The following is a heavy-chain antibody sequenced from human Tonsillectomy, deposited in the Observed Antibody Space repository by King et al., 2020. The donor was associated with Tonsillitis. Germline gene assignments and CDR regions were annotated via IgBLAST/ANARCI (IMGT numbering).Heavy chain of an antibody. D-gene: IGHD5-18*01. CDR2: IYQSGST. CDR3: ARGGYTYGFDY. Sequence: HVQLQESGPGLVKPSGTLSLTCTVSGGSNSSNNWWSWVRQPPGKGLEWIVEIYQSGSTYYNPSLKSRVTISLDKSKNHFSLKLSSVTAADTAMYYCARGGYTYGFDYWGQGTLVTVSS. CDR1: GGSNSSNNW. J-gene: IGHJ4*02. V-gene: IGHV4-4*02.